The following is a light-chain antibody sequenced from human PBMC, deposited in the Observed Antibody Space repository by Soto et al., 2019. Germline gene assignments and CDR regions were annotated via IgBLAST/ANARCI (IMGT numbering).Light chain of an antibody. V-gene: IGKV3-20*01. CDR2: GAS. CDR1: QTIRSNY. J-gene: IGKJ1*01. CDR3: QQYGSSPWT. Sequence: ETVLTQSPGTLSLSPGERATLSCRASQTIRSNYLDWYRQTPGQAPRLLIYGASNRATGIADRFSGSGSGTDFTLIINRLDPEDFARYYCQQYGSSPWTFGQGPKVEIK.